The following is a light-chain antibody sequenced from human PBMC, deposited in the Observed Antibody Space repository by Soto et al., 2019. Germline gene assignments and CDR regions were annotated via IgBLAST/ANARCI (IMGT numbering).Light chain of an antibody. CDR2: EVS. V-gene: IGLV2-14*01. Sequence: QSVLTQPASVSGSPGQSITISCTGTSSDVGGYNYVSWYQQHPDKAPKLMIYEVSNRPSGVSNRFSGSESGNTASLTISGLQAEDEADYHCSSYTSSSTYVFGTGTKLTVL. CDR1: SSDVGGYNY. J-gene: IGLJ1*01. CDR3: SSYTSSSTYV.